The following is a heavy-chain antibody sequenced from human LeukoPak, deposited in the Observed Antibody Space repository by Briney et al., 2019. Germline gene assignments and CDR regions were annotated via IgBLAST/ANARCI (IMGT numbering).Heavy chain of an antibody. V-gene: IGHV3-23*01. CDR3: AKDLLAWELLSPSGTNYYFDD. D-gene: IGHD1-26*01. CDR1: GFTFSSYA. J-gene: IGHJ4*02. CDR2: ISGSGGST. Sequence: GGSLRLSCAASGFTFSSYAMSWVRQAPGKGLEWVSAISGSGGSTYYADSVKGRFTISRDNSKSTLYLQMNSLRAEDTAVYYCAKDLLAWELLSPSGTNYYFDDWGQGSLVTVSS.